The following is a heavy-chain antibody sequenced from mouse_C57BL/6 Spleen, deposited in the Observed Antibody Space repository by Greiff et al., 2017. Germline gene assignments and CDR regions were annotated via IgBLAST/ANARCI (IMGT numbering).Heavy chain of an antibody. Sequence: VQLQQSGAELVKPGASVKISCKASGYAFSSYWMNWVKQRPGKGLEWIGQIYPGDGDTNYNGKFKGKATLTADKSSSTAYMQLSSLTSEDSAVYFCASGYYGSSPDYYAMDYWGQGTSVTVSS. CDR1: GYAFSSYW. D-gene: IGHD1-1*01. V-gene: IGHV1-80*01. J-gene: IGHJ4*01. CDR2: IYPGDGDT. CDR3: ASGYYGSSPDYYAMDY.